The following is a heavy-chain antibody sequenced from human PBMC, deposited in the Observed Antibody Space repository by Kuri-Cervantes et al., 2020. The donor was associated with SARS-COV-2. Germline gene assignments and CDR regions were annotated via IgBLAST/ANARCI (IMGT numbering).Heavy chain of an antibody. Sequence: SETLSLTCTVSGGSISSYYWSWIRQPPGKGLEWIGEINHSGSTNYNPSLKSRVTISVDTSKNQFSLKLSSVTAADTAVYYCARDPSIAARLPVDYWAQGTLVTVSS. CDR2: INHSGST. D-gene: IGHD6-6*01. CDR1: GGSISSYY. CDR3: ARDPSIAARLPVDY. J-gene: IGHJ4*02. V-gene: IGHV4-34*01.